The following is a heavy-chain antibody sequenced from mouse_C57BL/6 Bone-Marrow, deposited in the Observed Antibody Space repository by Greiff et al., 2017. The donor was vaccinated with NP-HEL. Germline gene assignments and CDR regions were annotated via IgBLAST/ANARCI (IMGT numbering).Heavy chain of an antibody. V-gene: IGHV1-12*01. Sequence: QVQLKQPGAELVRPGASVKMSCKASGYTFTSYNMHWVKQTPRQGLEWIGAIYPGNGDTSYNQKFKGKATLTVDKSSSTAYMQLSSLTSEDSADYFSARPKYYGRSPYWYFDVWGTGTTVTVSS. CDR2: IYPGNGDT. CDR3: ARPKYYGRSPYWYFDV. J-gene: IGHJ1*03. D-gene: IGHD1-1*01. CDR1: GYTFTSYN.